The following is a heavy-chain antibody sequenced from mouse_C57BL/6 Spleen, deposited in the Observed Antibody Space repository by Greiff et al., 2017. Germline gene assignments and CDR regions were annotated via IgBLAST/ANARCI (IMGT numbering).Heavy chain of an antibody. V-gene: IGHV2-3*01. CDR2: IWGGGSS. CDR3: ANSRWGSPFAY. Sequence: VQLLQSGPGLVAPSQSLSITCTVSGFSLSSYGVSWVRQPPGKGLEWLGVIWGGGSSNYHSALISRLSISKDNSKSQVFLKLNSRQTEDTATYYCANSRWGSPFAYWGQGTLVTVSA. J-gene: IGHJ3*01. CDR1: GFSLSSYG.